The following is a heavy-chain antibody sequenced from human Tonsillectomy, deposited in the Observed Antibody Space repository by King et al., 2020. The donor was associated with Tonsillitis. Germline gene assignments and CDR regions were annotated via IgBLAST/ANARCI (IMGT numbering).Heavy chain of an antibody. V-gene: IGHV3-30*18. CDR2: ISYDGSNK. D-gene: IGHD2-15*01. J-gene: IGHJ4*02. CDR1: GFTFSSYG. Sequence: VQLVESGGGVVQPGRSLRLSCAASGFTFSSYGMHWVRQAPGKGLEWVAVISYDGSNKYYADSVKGRFTISRDNSKNTLYLQMNSLRAEETAVYYCANIGVVTADYWGQGTLVTVSS. CDR3: ANIGVVTADY.